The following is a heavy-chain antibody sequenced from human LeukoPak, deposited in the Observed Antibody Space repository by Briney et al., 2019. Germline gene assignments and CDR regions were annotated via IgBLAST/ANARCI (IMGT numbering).Heavy chain of an antibody. CDR1: GFSFSAYA. Sequence: GGSLRLSCSASGFSFSAYAMHWVRQAPGEGLEYVSDINSNGRSTYYTDSVKGRFTISRDNSKNTVYLQMSSLRAEDTAVYYCVKELLTTTSAFDYWGQGTLVTVSS. D-gene: IGHD4/OR15-4a*01. V-gene: IGHV3-64D*09. J-gene: IGHJ4*02. CDR3: VKELLTTTSAFDY. CDR2: INSNGRST.